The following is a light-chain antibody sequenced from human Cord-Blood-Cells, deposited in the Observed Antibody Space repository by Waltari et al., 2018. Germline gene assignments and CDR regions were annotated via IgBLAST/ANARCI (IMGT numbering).Light chain of an antibody. CDR2: AAS. J-gene: IGKJ5*01. V-gene: IGKV1-39*01. Sequence: DIQMTQSQSSLSASVGDRVTITCRASQSIRSYLNWYQQKPGKAPKLLIYAASSLQSGVPSRFSGSGSRTDFTLTISSLQPEDFATYYCQQSYSTPPITFGQGTRLEIK. CDR3: QQSYSTPPIT. CDR1: QSIRSY.